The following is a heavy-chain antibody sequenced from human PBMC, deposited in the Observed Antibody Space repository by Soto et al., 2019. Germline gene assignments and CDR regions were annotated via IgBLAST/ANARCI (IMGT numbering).Heavy chain of an antibody. CDR2: ISGSGGST. CDR3: AKDAVYGGNSGGFDY. Sequence: GGSPRLSCAASGFTFSSYAMSWVRQAPGKGLEWVSAISGSGGSTYYADSVKGRFTISRDNSKNTLYLQMNSLRAEDTAVYYCAKDAVYGGNSGGFDYWGQGTLVTVSS. CDR1: GFTFSSYA. D-gene: IGHD4-17*01. J-gene: IGHJ4*02. V-gene: IGHV3-23*01.